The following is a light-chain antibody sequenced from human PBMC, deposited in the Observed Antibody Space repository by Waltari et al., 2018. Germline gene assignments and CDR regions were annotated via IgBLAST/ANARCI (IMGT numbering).Light chain of an antibody. CDR1: SSDVGGYNY. Sequence: QSALTQPASVSGSPGQSLTISCTGTSSDVGGYNYVPWYQQHPGKAPKLMIYDVSKRPSGFSNRFSGSKSGNTASLTISGLQAEDEADYYCSSYTSSSTLVFGGGTKLTVL. CDR3: SSYTSSSTLV. J-gene: IGLJ2*01. CDR2: DVS. V-gene: IGLV2-14*01.